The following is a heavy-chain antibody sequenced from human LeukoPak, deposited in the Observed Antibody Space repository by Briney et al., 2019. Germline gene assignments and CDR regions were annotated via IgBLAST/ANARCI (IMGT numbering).Heavy chain of an antibody. CDR3: ARPGQLGEYTPYYFDY. D-gene: IGHD7-27*01. V-gene: IGHV5-51*01. J-gene: IGHJ4*02. CDR2: IYPGDSDT. Sequence: GESLKISCKGSGYSFTSYWIGWVRQMPGEGLEWMGIIYPGDSDTRYSPSFQGQVTISADKSISTAYLQWSSLKASDTAMYYCARPGQLGEYTPYYFDYWGQGTLVTVSS. CDR1: GYSFTSYW.